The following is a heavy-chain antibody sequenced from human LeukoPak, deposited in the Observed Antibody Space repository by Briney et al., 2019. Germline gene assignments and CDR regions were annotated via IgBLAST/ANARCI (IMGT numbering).Heavy chain of an antibody. CDR2: MNPNSGGT. Sequence: ASVKVSCKAFGYTFTGYYMHWVRQAPGQGLEWMGWMNPNSGGTNYAQKFQGRVTMTRDTSLSTAYMELSRLRSDDTAVYYCARGCSGGSCYYYYYMDVWGKGTTVTVSS. V-gene: IGHV1-2*02. D-gene: IGHD2-15*01. CDR3: ARGCSGGSCYYYYYMDV. J-gene: IGHJ6*03. CDR1: GYTFTGYY.